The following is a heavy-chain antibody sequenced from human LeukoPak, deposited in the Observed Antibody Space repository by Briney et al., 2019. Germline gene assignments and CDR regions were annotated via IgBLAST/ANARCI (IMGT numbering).Heavy chain of an antibody. CDR2: ISSSSGAV. D-gene: IGHD2-2*01. J-gene: IGHJ4*02. CDR3: ARSLRYASHY. Sequence: PGGSLRLSCAASGFTFSSFGMNWVRQAPGTGLEWVSYISSSSGAVYYADSVKGRFTIARDSAKNSLYLQMDSLRDEDTAVYYCARSLRYASHYWGQGTLVTVSS. CDR1: GFTFSSFG. V-gene: IGHV3-48*02.